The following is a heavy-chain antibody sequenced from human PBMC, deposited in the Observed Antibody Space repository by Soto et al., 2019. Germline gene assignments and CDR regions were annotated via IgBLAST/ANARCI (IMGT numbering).Heavy chain of an antibody. CDR2: INPNSGGT. J-gene: IGHJ6*02. D-gene: IGHD1-1*01. CDR1: GYIFTDYY. CDR3: ARVNEAYYCYCGMDV. Sequence: ASVKVSCKASGYIFTDYYIHWVRQAPGQGLEWLGWINPNSGGTDYARTFRGRVTMSRDTSISTAYMDLSGLVPADTAVYFCARVNEAYYCYCGMDVWGQGTTVTVSS. V-gene: IGHV1-2*02.